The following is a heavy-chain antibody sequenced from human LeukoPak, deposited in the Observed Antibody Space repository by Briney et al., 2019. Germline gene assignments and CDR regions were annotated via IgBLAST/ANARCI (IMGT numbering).Heavy chain of an antibody. D-gene: IGHD2-2*03. CDR3: ARDGSKYHYPLDY. J-gene: IGHJ4*02. CDR1: GGSISSNTFY. V-gene: IGHV4-39*07. CDR2: ISFTGNT. Sequence: PSETLSLTCTVSGGSISSNTFYWGWIRQSPGKGLEWIGSISFTGNTYYHPSLKSRVTISVHTSRNQFSLKVTSVSAADTAMYYCARDGSKYHYPLDYWGQGTLVTVSS.